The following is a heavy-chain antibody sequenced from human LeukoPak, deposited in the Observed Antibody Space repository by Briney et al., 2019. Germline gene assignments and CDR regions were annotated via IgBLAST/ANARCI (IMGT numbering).Heavy chain of an antibody. J-gene: IGHJ4*02. Sequence: GGSLRLSCAAFGFTVSSNYMSWVRQAPGKGLEWVSVIYSGGSTYYADSVKGRFTISRDNSKNTLYLQMNSLRAEDTAVYYCAKDYSDSSGYFRVPHVFDFWGQGTLVTVSS. D-gene: IGHD3-22*01. CDR1: GFTVSSNY. V-gene: IGHV3-53*05. CDR2: IYSGGST. CDR3: AKDYSDSSGYFRVPHVFDF.